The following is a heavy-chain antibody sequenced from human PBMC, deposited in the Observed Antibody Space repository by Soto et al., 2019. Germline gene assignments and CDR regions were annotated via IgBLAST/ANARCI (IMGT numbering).Heavy chain of an antibody. J-gene: IGHJ4*02. Sequence: QLQLQESGPGLVKPSETLSLTCTVSGGSISSSSYYLGWIRQPPGKGLEWIGSIYYSGSTYYNPSLKSRVTISVDTSKNQFSLKLSSVTAADTAVYYCARHKGYSSSRDFDYWGQGTLVTVSS. D-gene: IGHD6-13*01. CDR3: ARHKGYSSSRDFDY. V-gene: IGHV4-39*01. CDR1: GGSISSSSYY. CDR2: IYYSGST.